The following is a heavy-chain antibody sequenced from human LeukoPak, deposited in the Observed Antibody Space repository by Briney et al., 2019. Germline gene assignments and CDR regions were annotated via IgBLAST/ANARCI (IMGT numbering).Heavy chain of an antibody. V-gene: IGHV3-7*03. Sequence: GGSLRLSCAASGFTFSSYWMNWARQAPGKGLEWVASINHNGNVNYYVDSVKGRFTISRDNAKNSLYLQMSNLRAEDTAVYYCAREYHVTREDYWGQGTLVTVSS. CDR3: AREYHVTREDY. D-gene: IGHD3-10*02. CDR2: INHNGNVN. J-gene: IGHJ4*02. CDR1: GFTFSSYW.